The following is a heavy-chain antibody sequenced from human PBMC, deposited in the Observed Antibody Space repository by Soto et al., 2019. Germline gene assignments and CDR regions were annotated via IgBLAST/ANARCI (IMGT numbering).Heavy chain of an antibody. J-gene: IGHJ5*02. CDR3: ARGTPSSLIVRSSRGLWFDP. CDR1: GGSISSYY. V-gene: IGHV4-59*08. D-gene: IGHD2-15*01. CDR2: MYHGGRT. Sequence: PSETLSLTCTVSGGSISSYYWSWIRQPPGKGLEWIGYMYHGGRTNYNPSLKSRVTISVDTSKMQVSLKLSSVTAADTAVYFCARGTPSSLIVRSSRGLWFDPWGEGTLVIVS.